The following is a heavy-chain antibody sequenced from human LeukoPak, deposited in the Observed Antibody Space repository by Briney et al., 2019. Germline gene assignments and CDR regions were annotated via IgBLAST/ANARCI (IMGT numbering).Heavy chain of an antibody. CDR3: ARLKDAVTIFDC. CDR2: IKEDGSDK. CDR1: GFTFTNYW. V-gene: IGHV3-7*01. D-gene: IGHD4-17*01. Sequence: GGSLRLSCIASGFTFTNYWMSWVRQAPGKGLEWVASIKEDGSDKRYVDAVEGRFTISRDNTKNSLCVQMSSLRAEDTAMYYCARLKDAVTIFDCWGQGILVTVSS. J-gene: IGHJ5*01.